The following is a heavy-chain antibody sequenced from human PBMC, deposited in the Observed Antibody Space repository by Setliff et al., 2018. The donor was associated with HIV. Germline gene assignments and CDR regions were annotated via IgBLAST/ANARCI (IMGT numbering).Heavy chain of an antibody. CDR2: ITSDGSNE. CDR1: GFISSNYA. D-gene: IGHD3-10*01. J-gene: IGHJ6*02. Sequence: GGSLRLSCAASGFISSNYAMQWVRQAPGKGLEWVAAITSDGSNEYYADSVKGRFTISRDNSKNTLYVQMNSLRVEDTAVYYCARDQLAMVRRNGMDVWGQGTTVTVSS. V-gene: IGHV3-30*04. CDR3: ARDQLAMVRRNGMDV.